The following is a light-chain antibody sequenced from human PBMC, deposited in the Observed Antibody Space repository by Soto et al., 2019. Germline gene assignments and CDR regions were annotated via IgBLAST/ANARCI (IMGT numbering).Light chain of an antibody. V-gene: IGKV1-39*01. J-gene: IGKJ1*01. Sequence: DIQMTQSPSSLSASVGDRVTITCRASQTINSYLNWYQHKPGQAPKRLIYAASSLKGGGPSRFSGSGSGTEFTLTISTLQPEEYAQYYCQQSYSTPRTFGQGTKVEVK. CDR2: AAS. CDR3: QQSYSTPRT. CDR1: QTINSY.